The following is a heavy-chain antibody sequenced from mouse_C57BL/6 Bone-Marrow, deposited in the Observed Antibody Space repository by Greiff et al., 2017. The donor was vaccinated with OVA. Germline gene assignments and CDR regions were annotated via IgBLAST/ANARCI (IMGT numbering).Heavy chain of an antibody. V-gene: IGHV5-4*01. Sequence: EVKLMESGGGLVKPGGSLKLSCAASGFTFSSYAMSWVRPTPEKRLAWVATISAGGSYTYYPDNVKGRFTISRDNAKNNLYLQMSHLKSEDTAMYYCAREGDYLYAMDYWGQGTSVTVSS. CDR3: AREGDYLYAMDY. D-gene: IGHD2-4*01. J-gene: IGHJ4*01. CDR1: GFTFSSYA. CDR2: ISAGGSYT.